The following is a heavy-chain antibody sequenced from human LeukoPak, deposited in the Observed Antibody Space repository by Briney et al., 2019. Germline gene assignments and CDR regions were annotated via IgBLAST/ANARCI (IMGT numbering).Heavy chain of an antibody. J-gene: IGHJ4*02. CDR2: ISYDGSNK. CDR3: AKGKSVAGIFDY. Sequence: PGRSLRLSCAASGFTFSSYAMHWVRQAPGKGLEWVAVISYDGSNKYYADSVKGRFTISRDNSKNTLYLEMNSLRADDTAVYYCAKGKSVAGIFDYWGQGTLVTVSS. D-gene: IGHD6-19*01. V-gene: IGHV3-30*04. CDR1: GFTFSSYA.